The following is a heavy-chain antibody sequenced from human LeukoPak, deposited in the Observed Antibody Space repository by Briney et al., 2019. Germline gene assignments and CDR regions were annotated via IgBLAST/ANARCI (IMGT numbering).Heavy chain of an antibody. D-gene: IGHD6-19*01. CDR3: AKALGWAGDYYGMDV. J-gene: IGHJ6*02. CDR1: GFTFSSYG. Sequence: GGSLRLSCAASGFTFSSYGMHWVRQAPGKGLEGVAFIRYDGSNKYYADSVKGRFTISRDNSKNTLYLQMNSLRAEDTAVYYCAKALGWAGDYYGMDVWGQGTTVTVSS. CDR2: IRYDGSNK. V-gene: IGHV3-30*02.